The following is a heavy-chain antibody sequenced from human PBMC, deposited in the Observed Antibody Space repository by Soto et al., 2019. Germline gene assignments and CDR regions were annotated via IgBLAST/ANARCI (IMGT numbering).Heavy chain of an antibody. Sequence: SETLSLTCTVSGGSISRYYWSWIRQPPGKGLEWIGYLYNAGSTIYNPSLKSRVTISVDMSQNQFSLNLNYVTAADTAVYYCARDLWGYCGTDCYPLDVWGQGTTVTVS. D-gene: IGHD2-21*02. V-gene: IGHV4-59*01. J-gene: IGHJ6*02. CDR3: ARDLWGYCGTDCYPLDV. CDR1: GGSISRYY. CDR2: LYNAGST.